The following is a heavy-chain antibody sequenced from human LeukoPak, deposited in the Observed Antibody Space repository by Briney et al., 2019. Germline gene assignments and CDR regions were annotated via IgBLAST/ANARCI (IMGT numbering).Heavy chain of an antibody. CDR3: ARDPPGTTAFDL. CDR2: INPKSDGT. J-gene: IGHJ3*01. Sequence: ASVKVSCKASGYIFTDYYMHWVRQAPGQGLEWMGRINPKSDGTKYAQNFQGRVTMTWDTSISTAYMEVSRLTSDDTAMFYCARDPPGTTAFDLWGQGTMVTVSS. CDR1: GYIFTDYY. V-gene: IGHV1-2*06. D-gene: IGHD1-1*01.